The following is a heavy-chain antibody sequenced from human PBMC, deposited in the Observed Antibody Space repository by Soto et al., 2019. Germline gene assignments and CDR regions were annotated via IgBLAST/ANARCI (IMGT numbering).Heavy chain of an antibody. Sequence: GGSLRLSCAASGFTFSSYAMSWVRQAPGKGLEWVSAISGSGGSKYYADSVKGRFTISRDNSKNTRYLQMNSLRAEDTAVYYCAKVKGMDIVVVPAALYYFDYWGQGTLVTVSS. D-gene: IGHD2-2*03. V-gene: IGHV3-23*01. J-gene: IGHJ4*02. CDR3: AKVKGMDIVVVPAALYYFDY. CDR1: GFTFSSYA. CDR2: ISGSGGSK.